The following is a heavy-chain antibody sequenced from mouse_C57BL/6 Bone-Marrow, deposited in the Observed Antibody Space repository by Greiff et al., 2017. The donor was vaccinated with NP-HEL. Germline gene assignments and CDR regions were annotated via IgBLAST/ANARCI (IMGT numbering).Heavy chain of an antibody. CDR3: ASPYDYDVAWFAY. V-gene: IGHV5-6*01. J-gene: IGHJ3*01. CDR2: ISSGGSYT. Sequence: EVQGVESGGDLVKPGGSLQLSCAASGFTFSSYGMSWVRPTPDKRLEWVAPISSGGSYTYYPDSVKGRFTISRDNAKNTLYLQMSSLKSEDTAIYYCASPYDYDVAWFAYWGQGTLVTVSA. D-gene: IGHD2-4*01. CDR1: GFTFSSYG.